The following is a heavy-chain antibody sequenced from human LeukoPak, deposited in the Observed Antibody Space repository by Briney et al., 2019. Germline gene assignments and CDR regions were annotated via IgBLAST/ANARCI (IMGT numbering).Heavy chain of an antibody. CDR2: IIPIFGTA. J-gene: IGHJ3*02. D-gene: IGHD2-2*01. CDR1: GGTFISYA. V-gene: IGHV1-69*13. Sequence: SVKVSCKASGGTFISYAISWVRQAPGQGLEWMGGIIPIFGTANYAQKFQGRVTITADESTSTAYMELSSLRSEDTAVYYCAIVPAARGLNAFDIWGQGTMVTVSS. CDR3: AIVPAARGLNAFDI.